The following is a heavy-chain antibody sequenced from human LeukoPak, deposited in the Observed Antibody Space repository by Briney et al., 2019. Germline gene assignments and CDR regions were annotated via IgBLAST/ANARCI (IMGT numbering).Heavy chain of an antibody. CDR3: ARVLQWLGGDLDY. CDR2: ISTSGSSI. J-gene: IGHJ4*02. CDR1: GFTFSSYE. D-gene: IGHD6-19*01. Sequence: GGSLRLSCAASGFTFSSYEMNWVRQAPGKGLEWVSYISTSGSSIYYADSVKGRFTISRDNAKNSLYLQMNSLRAEDTAVYYCARVLQWLGGDLDYWGQGTLVTVSS. V-gene: IGHV3-48*03.